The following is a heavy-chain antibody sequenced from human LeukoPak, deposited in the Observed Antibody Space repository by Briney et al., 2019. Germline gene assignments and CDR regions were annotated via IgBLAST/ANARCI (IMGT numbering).Heavy chain of an antibody. Sequence: ASVKVSCKASGGTFSSYAISWVRQAPGQGLEWMGGIIPIFGTANYAQKFQGRVTITTDESTSTAYMELSSLRSEDTAVYYCAVQGRYCSGGSCYNFDYWGQGTLVTVSS. D-gene: IGHD2-15*01. CDR3: AVQGRYCSGGSCYNFDY. CDR2: IIPIFGTA. J-gene: IGHJ4*02. CDR1: GGTFSSYA. V-gene: IGHV1-69*05.